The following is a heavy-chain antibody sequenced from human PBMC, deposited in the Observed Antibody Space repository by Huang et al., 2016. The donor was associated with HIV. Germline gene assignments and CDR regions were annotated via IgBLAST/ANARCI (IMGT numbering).Heavy chain of an antibody. D-gene: IGHD2-15*01. Sequence: QVQLVESGAELKKPGASVRVSCQVSGYTVSELSLHWVRQAPEKGLEWMGGFEPEEGETSYAQRLQGRVTMTEDTSTDTAYMELSSLRPEDTAVYYCATSTPDVGAGVLRSAFDIWGQGTMVTVSS. CDR2: FEPEEGET. V-gene: IGHV1-24*01. CDR3: ATSTPDVGAGVLRSAFDI. CDR1: GYTVSELS. J-gene: IGHJ3*02.